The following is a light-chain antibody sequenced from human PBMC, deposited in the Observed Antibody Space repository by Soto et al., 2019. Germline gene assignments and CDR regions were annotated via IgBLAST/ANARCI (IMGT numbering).Light chain of an antibody. CDR1: SSDIADSDY. J-gene: IGLJ2*01. V-gene: IGLV2-8*01. CDR2: EVN. Sequence: QSVLTQPPSTSGSPGQSVTISCTGTSSDIADSDYVSWYQQHPGKAPKLMIYEVNKRPSGVPDRFSGSKSGNTASLTVSGLQAEDEADYNCSSYAGSNNLLFGGGTKLTVL. CDR3: SSYAGSNNLL.